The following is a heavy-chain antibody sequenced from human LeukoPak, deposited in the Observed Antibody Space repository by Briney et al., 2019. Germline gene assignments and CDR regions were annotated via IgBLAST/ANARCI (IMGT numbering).Heavy chain of an antibody. J-gene: IGHJ4*02. V-gene: IGHV3-21*04. D-gene: IGHD2-15*01. CDR2: ISSSSSSYI. CDR3: AKEAHCSGGSCPFDY. Sequence: GGSLRLSCAASGFTFSSYSMNWVRQAPGKGLEWVSSISSSSSSYIYYADSVKGRFTISRDNSKNTLYLQMNSLRAEDTAVYYCAKEAHCSGGSCPFDYWGQGTLVTVSS. CDR1: GFTFSSYS.